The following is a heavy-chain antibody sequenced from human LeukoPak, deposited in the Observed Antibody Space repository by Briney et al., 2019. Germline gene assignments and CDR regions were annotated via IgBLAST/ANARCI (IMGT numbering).Heavy chain of an antibody. V-gene: IGHV1-2*02. J-gene: IGHJ3*01. Sequence: ASVNVCCSASGYIFTGFQLHWSRQSPGQGLEWMGLFNPNVGSANYAQKFLVRLTMNRDTAISTAYLDLSGLRSDDTDMSYCARDIGTSGWSDACDLWGQGTMLTVSS. CDR3: ARDIGTSGWSDACDL. CDR1: GYIFTGFQ. CDR2: FNPNVGSA. D-gene: IGHD6-19*01.